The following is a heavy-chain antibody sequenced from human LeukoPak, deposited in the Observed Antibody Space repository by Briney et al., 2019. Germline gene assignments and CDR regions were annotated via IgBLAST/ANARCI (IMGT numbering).Heavy chain of an antibody. D-gene: IGHD3-22*01. CDR3: ARGQDSSGYYDDAFDI. J-gene: IGHJ3*02. Sequence: SETLSLTCTVSGGSISSYYWSWIRQPPGKGLEWIGYIYYSGSTNYNPSLKSRVTISVDTSKNQFSLKLSSVTAADTAVYYCARGQDSSGYYDDAFDIWGQGTMVTVSS. CDR2: IYYSGST. V-gene: IGHV4-59*12. CDR1: GGSISSYY.